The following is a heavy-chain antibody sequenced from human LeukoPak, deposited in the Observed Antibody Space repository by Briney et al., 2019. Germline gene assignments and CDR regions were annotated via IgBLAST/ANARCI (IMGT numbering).Heavy chain of an antibody. CDR1: GGSISSYY. CDR2: IYYSGST. J-gene: IGHJ4*02. CDR3: ARRSSGYSY. D-gene: IGHD3-22*01. Sequence: KPSETLSLTCTVSGGSISSYYWSWIRQPPGKGLEWIGYIYYSGSTSYNPSLKSRVTISVDTSKNQFSLKLSSVTAADTAVYYCARRSSGYSYGGQGPLVTVSS. V-gene: IGHV4-59*12.